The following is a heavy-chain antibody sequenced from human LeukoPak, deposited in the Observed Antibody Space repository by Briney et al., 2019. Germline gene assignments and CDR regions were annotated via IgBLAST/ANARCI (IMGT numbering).Heavy chain of an antibody. J-gene: IGHJ4*02. CDR1: GFTLDDYA. CDR3: AKDYYGSGSLDH. Sequence: GGSLRLSCAASGFTLDDYAMHWVRQAPGKGLELVSGINWNSGIKGYAESVKGRFTISRDNAKNSLYLQMNSLRAEDTALYYCAKDYYGSGSLDHWGQGTLVTVSS. CDR2: INWNSGIK. D-gene: IGHD3-10*01. V-gene: IGHV3-9*01.